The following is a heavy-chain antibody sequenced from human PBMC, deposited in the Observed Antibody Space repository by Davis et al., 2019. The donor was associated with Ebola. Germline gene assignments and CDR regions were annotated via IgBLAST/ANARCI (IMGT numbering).Heavy chain of an antibody. CDR3: ARDRYSDGSGYFFEQSH. D-gene: IGHD3-22*01. CDR2: IIPVFGIP. CDR1: GGTFSSYG. Sequence: SVKVSCKASGGTFSSYGISWVRQAPGQGLDWMGGIIPVFGIPKYAQKFQGRVTITADESTGTAYMELSSLRSEDTAMYYCARDRYSDGSGYFFEQSHWGQGALVTVSS. V-gene: IGHV1-69*13. J-gene: IGHJ4*02.